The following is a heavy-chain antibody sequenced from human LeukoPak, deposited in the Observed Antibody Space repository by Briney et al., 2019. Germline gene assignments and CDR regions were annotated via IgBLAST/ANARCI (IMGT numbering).Heavy chain of an antibody. CDR1: GGSISSYY. V-gene: IGHV4-59*01. CDR3: ARVNRQRIGIYYFDY. J-gene: IGHJ4*02. D-gene: IGHD2-15*01. Sequence: PSETLSLTCTVSGGSISSYYWSWIRQPPGKGLEWIGYIYYSGSTNYNPSLKSRVTISVDTSKNQFSLKLSSVTAADTAVYYCARVNRQRIGIYYFDYWGQGTLVTVSS. CDR2: IYYSGST.